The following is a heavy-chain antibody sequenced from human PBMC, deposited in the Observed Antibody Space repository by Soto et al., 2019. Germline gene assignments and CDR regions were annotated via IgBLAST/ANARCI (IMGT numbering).Heavy chain of an antibody. CDR2: ISSSSSYI. J-gene: IGHJ6*02. V-gene: IGHV3-21*01. CDR3: ASIDLGYCSGGSCYSDSFYYGMDV. CDR1: GFTFSSYS. D-gene: IGHD2-15*01. Sequence: GGSLRLSCAASGFTFSSYSMNWVRQAPGKGLEWVSSISSSSSYIYYADSVKGRFTISRDNAKNSLYLQMNSLRAEDTAVYYCASIDLGYCSGGSCYSDSFYYGMDVWGQGTKVTVSS.